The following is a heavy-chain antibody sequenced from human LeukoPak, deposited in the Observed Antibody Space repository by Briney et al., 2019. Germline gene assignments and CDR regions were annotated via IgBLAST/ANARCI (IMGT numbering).Heavy chain of an antibody. J-gene: IGHJ4*02. CDR3: ARETIPILASNHYFDN. V-gene: IGHV1-69*05. CDR2: IIPFFGTT. Sequence: SVKVSCKASGGTFSSYAISWVRQAPGQGLEWMGRIIPFFGTTNYAQKFQGRVSITTDGSTSTAYMELSSLTSEDTAVYYCARETIPILASNHYFDNWGQGTLVTVSS. D-gene: IGHD3-9*01. CDR1: GGTFSSYA.